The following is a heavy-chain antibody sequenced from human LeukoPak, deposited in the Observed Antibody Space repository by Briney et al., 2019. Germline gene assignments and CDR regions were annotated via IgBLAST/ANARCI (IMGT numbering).Heavy chain of an antibody. Sequence: QPGGSLRLSCAASGFTFSSYAMSWVRQAPGKGLEWVSAISGSGGSTYYADSVKGRFTTSRDNSKNTLYLQMNSLRAEDTAVYYCAKDLPFIAVAANTFDYWGQGTLVTVSS. CDR1: GFTFSSYA. V-gene: IGHV3-23*01. J-gene: IGHJ4*02. D-gene: IGHD6-19*01. CDR2: ISGSGGST. CDR3: AKDLPFIAVAANTFDY.